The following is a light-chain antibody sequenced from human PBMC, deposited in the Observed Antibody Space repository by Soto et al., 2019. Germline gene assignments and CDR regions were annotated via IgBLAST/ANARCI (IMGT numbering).Light chain of an antibody. V-gene: IGKV4-1*01. CDR1: QSLLHSPSNKNY. CDR2: WAS. J-gene: IGKJ4*01. Sequence: DIVMTQSPDSLAVSLGERATINCKSSQSLLHSPSNKNYLAWYQQKPGQPPKLLISWASTRESGVPDRFSASLSGTDSTPTVSSLQADDVAVYYCQQYATSPPTFGGGSKVEI. CDR3: QQYATSPPT.